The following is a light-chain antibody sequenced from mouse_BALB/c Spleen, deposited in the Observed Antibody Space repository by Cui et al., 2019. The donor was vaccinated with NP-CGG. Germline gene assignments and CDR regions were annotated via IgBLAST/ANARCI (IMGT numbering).Light chain of an antibody. Sequence: AVVTQESALTTSPGETASLTCRSGTGTVTTSNYANWVQEKPDHLFTGLIGGTNNRAPGVPARFSGSLIGDKAALTITGAQTEDEAIYFCALWYSNHWVFGGGTKLTVL. CDR2: GTN. V-gene: IGLV1*01. J-gene: IGLJ1*01. CDR1: TGTVTTSNY. CDR3: ALWYSNHWV.